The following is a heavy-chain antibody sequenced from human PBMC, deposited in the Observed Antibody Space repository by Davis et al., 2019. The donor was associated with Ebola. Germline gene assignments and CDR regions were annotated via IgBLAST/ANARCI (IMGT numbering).Heavy chain of an antibody. J-gene: IGHJ4*02. Sequence: SVQVSCKASGGTFSSYAISWVRQAPGQGLEWMGGIIPIFGTANYAQKFQGRVTITADESTSTAYMELSSLRSEDMAVYYCARAVDDSSGYYYAPLDYWGQGTLVTVSS. CDR1: GGTFSSYA. CDR3: ARAVDDSSGYYYAPLDY. D-gene: IGHD3-22*01. V-gene: IGHV1-69*13. CDR2: IIPIFGTA.